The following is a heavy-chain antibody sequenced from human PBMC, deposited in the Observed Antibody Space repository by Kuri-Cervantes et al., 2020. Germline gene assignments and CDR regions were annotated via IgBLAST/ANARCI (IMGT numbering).Heavy chain of an antibody. V-gene: IGHV3-30-3*01. CDR3: ARDTSVVRNWFDP. D-gene: IGHD2-15*01. J-gene: IGHJ5*02. CDR2: ISYDGNSK. CDR1: GFTFSDYY. Sequence: GGSLRLSCAASGFTFSDYYMSWIRQAPGKGLEWVTVISYDGNSKYYTDSVKGRFTISRDNSKNTLYLQMNSLRAEDTAVYYCARDTSVVRNWFDPWGQGTLVTVSS.